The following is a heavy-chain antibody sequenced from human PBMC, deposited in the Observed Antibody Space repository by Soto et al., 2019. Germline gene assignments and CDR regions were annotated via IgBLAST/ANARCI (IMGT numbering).Heavy chain of an antibody. CDR1: GGSISSSSYY. J-gene: IGHJ4*02. CDR3: ATARTSFFDY. Sequence: PSEILSLTCTVSGGSISSSSYYWGWIRQPPGKGLEWIGSIYYSGSTYYNPSLKSRVTISVDTSKNQFSLKLSSVTAADTAVYYCATARTSFFDYWGQGTLVTVSS. CDR2: IYYSGST. V-gene: IGHV4-39*07.